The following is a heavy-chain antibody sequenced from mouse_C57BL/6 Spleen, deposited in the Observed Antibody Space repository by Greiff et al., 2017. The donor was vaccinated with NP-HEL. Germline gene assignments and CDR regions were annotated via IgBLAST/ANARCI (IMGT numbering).Heavy chain of an antibody. CDR2: IDPSDSYT. CDR3: ARTGYSNYEAWFAY. Sequence: QVQLQQPGAELVMPGASVKLSCKASGYTFTSYWMHWVKQRPGQGLEWIGEIDPSDSYTNYNQKFKGKSTLTVEKSSSTAYMQLSSLTSEDSAVYYCARTGYSNYEAWFAYWGQGTLVTVSA. J-gene: IGHJ3*01. CDR1: GYTFTSYW. D-gene: IGHD2-5*01. V-gene: IGHV1-69*01.